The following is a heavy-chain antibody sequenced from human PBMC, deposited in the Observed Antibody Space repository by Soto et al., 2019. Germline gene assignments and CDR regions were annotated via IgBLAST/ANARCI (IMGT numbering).Heavy chain of an antibody. Sequence: GGSLRLSCTTSGFTFTSYSMHWVRQAPGKGLEWVATFWYDASAQRYADSVKGRFTISRDPSRGTVYLLMDSLRTDDTAVYYCVFGSWNQYFFDHWGQETQVTVSS. CDR3: VFGSWNQYFFDH. J-gene: IGHJ4*02. CDR1: GFTFTSYS. D-gene: IGHD6-13*01. CDR2: FWYDASAQ. V-gene: IGHV3-33*08.